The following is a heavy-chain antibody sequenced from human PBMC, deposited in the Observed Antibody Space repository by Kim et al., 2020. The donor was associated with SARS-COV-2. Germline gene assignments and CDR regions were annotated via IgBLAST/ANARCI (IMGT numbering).Heavy chain of an antibody. D-gene: IGHD3-3*01. CDR3: AKDRAYDFWSGNYMDV. CDR2: ITWNSATT. V-gene: IGHV3-9*01. CDR1: GFTFGDYA. J-gene: IGHJ6*03. Sequence: GGSLRLSCAASGFTFGDYAMHLVRQAPGKGLEWVSGITWNSATTGYADSVKGRFTISRDEAKNSLYLQMNSLRTEDTALYYCAKDRAYDFWSGNYMDVWGKGTTVTVSS.